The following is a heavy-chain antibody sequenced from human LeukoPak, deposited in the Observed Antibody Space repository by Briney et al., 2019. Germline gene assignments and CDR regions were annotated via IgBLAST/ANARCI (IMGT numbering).Heavy chain of an antibody. D-gene: IGHD6-13*01. V-gene: IGHV3-21*01. CDR3: VRSLAAAGPYYFDY. CDR2: ISSTSSYI. J-gene: IGHJ4*02. Sequence: GGSLRLSCAASGFTFSTYAMNWVRQAPGKGLEWVSSISSTSSYIYYADSVKGRFTISRDNAKNSLYLQTNSLRAEDTAVYYCVRSLAAAGPYYFDYWGQGTLVTVSS. CDR1: GFTFSTYA.